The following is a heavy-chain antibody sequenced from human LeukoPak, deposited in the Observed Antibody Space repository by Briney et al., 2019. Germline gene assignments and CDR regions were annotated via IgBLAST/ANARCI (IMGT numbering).Heavy chain of an antibody. V-gene: IGHV3-21*01. CDR1: GFTFSSYS. CDR2: ISSSRSSI. J-gene: IGHJ4*02. CDR3: ATKVAG. D-gene: IGHD2-15*01. Sequence: PGGSLRLSCAASGFTFSSYSMNWVRQAPGKGLEWVSSISSSRSSIYYADSVKGRFTISRDNAKNSLYLKMNSLRAEDTAVYYCATKVAGWGQGTLVTVSS.